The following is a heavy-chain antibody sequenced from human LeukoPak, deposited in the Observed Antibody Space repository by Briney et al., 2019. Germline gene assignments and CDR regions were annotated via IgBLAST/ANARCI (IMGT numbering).Heavy chain of an antibody. CDR1: GFTFSTYG. Sequence: GGSLRLSCAASGFTFSTYGMNWVRQAPGKGLEWVSGISGSGGSTYYADSVKGRFTISRDNSKNTLYLQMNSLRAEDTAVYYCARLGQRGYSGYDYIIDYWGQGTLVTVSS. CDR2: ISGSGGST. J-gene: IGHJ4*02. V-gene: IGHV3-23*01. D-gene: IGHD5-12*01. CDR3: ARLGQRGYSGYDYIIDY.